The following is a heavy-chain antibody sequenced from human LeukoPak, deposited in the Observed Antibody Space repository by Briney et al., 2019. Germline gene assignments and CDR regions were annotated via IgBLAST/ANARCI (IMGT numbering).Heavy chain of an antibody. V-gene: IGHV3-21*01. CDR1: GFTFSSYS. J-gene: IGHJ3*02. Sequence: PGGSLRLSCAASGFTFSSYSMNWVRQAPGKGLEWVSSITSSSSYIYYADSVKGRFTISRNNAKNSLYLQMNSLRAEDTAVYYCARDLLQAIVVVVTAKNAFDIWGQGTMVTVSS. CDR2: ITSSSSYI. CDR3: ARDLLQAIVVVVTAKNAFDI. D-gene: IGHD2-15*01.